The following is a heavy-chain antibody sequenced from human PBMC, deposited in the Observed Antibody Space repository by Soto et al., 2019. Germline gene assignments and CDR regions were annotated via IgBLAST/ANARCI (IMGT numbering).Heavy chain of an antibody. CDR1: GGTFSTYS. CDR3: TCVRWAGVVFEN. J-gene: IGHJ3*02. Sequence: QVQLVQSGAEVKKPGSSVKVSCKDSGGTFSTYSMFWVRQAPGQGLEWMGRIIPMLGIRNYSQRFQDRVTITGDKSTPTAHLELISLRSVNTPLYYGTCVRWAGVVFENWGQGTMVTVSS. D-gene: IGHD2-15*01. CDR2: IIPMLGIR. V-gene: IGHV1-69*02.